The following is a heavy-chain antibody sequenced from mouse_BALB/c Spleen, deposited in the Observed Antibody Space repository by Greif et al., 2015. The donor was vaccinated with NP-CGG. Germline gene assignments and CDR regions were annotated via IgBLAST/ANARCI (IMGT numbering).Heavy chain of an antibody. CDR1: GYAFSSYW. V-gene: IGHV1-80*01. CDR3: ARVGNYYFDY. CDR2: IYPGDGDT. Sequence: QVHVKQSGAELVRPGSSVKISCKASGYAFSSYWMNWVKQRPGQGLEWIGQIYPGDGDTNYNGKFKGKAKLTADKSSSTAYMQLSSLTSEDSAVYFCARVGNYYFDYWGQGTTLTVSS. J-gene: IGHJ2*01. D-gene: IGHD2-1*01.